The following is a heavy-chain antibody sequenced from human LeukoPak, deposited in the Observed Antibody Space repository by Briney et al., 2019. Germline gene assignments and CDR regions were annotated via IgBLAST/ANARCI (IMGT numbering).Heavy chain of an antibody. CDR1: GFSFSSTF. J-gene: IGHJ6*03. D-gene: IGHD6-19*01. CDR3: AKVGENSGWTPYEGNYYYYMDV. CDR2: IDTTHYT. Sequence: GGSLRLSCATSGFSFSSTFLNWVRQAPGKGLQYVSSIDTTHYTYYADSVKGRFTIPRDNSKNTLYLQMNSLRAEDTAVYYCAKVGENSGWTPYEGNYYYYMDVWGKGTTVTISS. V-gene: IGHV3-23*01.